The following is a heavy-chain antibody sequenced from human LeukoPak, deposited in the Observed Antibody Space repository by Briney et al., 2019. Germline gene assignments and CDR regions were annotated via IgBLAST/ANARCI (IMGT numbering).Heavy chain of an antibody. CDR1: GYTFTSYD. CDR3: ARAKPGIAVAGTVFFDY. J-gene: IGHJ4*02. Sequence: ASVKVSCKASGYTFTSYDINWVRQATGPGLEWMGWMNPNSGNTGYAQKFQGRVTMTRNTSISTAYMELSSLRSEDTAVYYCARAKPGIAVAGTVFFDYWGQGTLVTVSS. CDR2: MNPNSGNT. D-gene: IGHD6-19*01. V-gene: IGHV1-8*01.